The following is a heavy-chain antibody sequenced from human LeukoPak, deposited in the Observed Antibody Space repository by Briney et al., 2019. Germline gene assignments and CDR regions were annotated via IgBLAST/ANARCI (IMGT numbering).Heavy chain of an antibody. D-gene: IGHD6-19*01. CDR2: INPNSGGT. Sequence: ASVKVSCKASGYTFTGYYMHWVCQAPGQGLEWMGWINPNSGGTNYAQKFQGRVTMTRDTSISTAYMELSRLRSDDTAVYYCASHFIAVAGTRPDYWGQGTLVTVSS. CDR3: ASHFIAVAGTRPDY. V-gene: IGHV1-2*02. CDR1: GYTFTGYY. J-gene: IGHJ4*02.